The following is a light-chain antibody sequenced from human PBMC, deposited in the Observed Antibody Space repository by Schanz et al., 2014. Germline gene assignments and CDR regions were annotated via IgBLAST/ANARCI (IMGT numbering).Light chain of an antibody. Sequence: EIVMTQSPATLSVSPGERATLSCRASQSVSSSLAWYQQKPGQAPRLLIYGASSRATGIPDRFSGSGSGTDFTLTISRLEPEDFAVYYCQQYGSSPAFGQGTKVEIK. CDR1: QSVSSS. CDR2: GAS. CDR3: QQYGSSPA. J-gene: IGKJ1*01. V-gene: IGKV3-20*01.